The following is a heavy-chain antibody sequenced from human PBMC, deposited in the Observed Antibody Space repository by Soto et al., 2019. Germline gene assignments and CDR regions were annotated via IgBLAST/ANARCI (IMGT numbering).Heavy chain of an antibody. Sequence: QVQLVQSGAEVKKPGSSVKVSCKAYGGTFSSYAISWVRQAPGQGLEWMGGIIPIFGTANYAQKFQGSVTITADKSTGTAYMELSSLRSEDTAVYYCARDRGRGRELGDAFDIWGQGTMVTVSS. J-gene: IGHJ3*02. CDR2: IIPIFGTA. D-gene: IGHD1-26*01. CDR3: ARDRGRGRELGDAFDI. V-gene: IGHV1-69*06. CDR1: GGTFSSYA.